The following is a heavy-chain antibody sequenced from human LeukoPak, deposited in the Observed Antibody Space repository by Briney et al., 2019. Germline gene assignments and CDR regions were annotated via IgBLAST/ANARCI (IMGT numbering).Heavy chain of an antibody. J-gene: IGHJ4*02. V-gene: IGHV4-4*07. Sequence: PSETLSLTCTVSGGSISSYYWSWIRQPAGKGLEWIGRIYTSGSTNYNPSLKSRVTMSVDTSKNQFSLKLSPVTAADTAVYYCARGPQGVYVYSSSSGADYFDYWGQGTLVTVSS. CDR1: GGSISSYY. CDR2: IYTSGST. CDR3: ARGPQGVYVYSSSSGADYFDY. D-gene: IGHD6-6*01.